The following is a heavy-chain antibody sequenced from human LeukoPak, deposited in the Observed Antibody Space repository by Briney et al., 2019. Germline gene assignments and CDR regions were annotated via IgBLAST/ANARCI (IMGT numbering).Heavy chain of an antibody. J-gene: IGHJ3*02. Sequence: ASVKVSCKASGYTFTGYYMHWVRQAPGQGLEWMGWINPNSGGTNYAQKFQGRVTMTRDTSISTAYMELSRLRSDDTAVYYCARDNEWELLVDAFDIWGQGTMVTVSS. D-gene: IGHD1-26*01. CDR3: ARDNEWELLVDAFDI. CDR2: INPNSGGT. V-gene: IGHV1-2*02. CDR1: GYTFTGYY.